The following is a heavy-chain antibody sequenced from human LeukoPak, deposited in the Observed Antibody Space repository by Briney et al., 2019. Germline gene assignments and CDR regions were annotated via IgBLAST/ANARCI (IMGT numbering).Heavy chain of an antibody. D-gene: IGHD4-17*01. V-gene: IGHV4-34*09. CDR1: GGSLSGYY. CDR2: IYYSAST. J-gene: IGHJ3*02. Sequence: SETLSLTCAVYGGSLSGYYWSWIRQPPGKGLEWIGYIYYSASTYYNPSLKSRVTISVDTSKNQFALKLSSVTAADTAVYYCARDLNDYGDVNAFDIWGQGTMVTVSS. CDR3: ARDLNDYGDVNAFDI.